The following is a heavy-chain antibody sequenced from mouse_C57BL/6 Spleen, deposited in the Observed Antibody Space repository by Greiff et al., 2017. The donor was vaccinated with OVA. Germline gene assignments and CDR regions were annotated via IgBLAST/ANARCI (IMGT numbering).Heavy chain of an antibody. CDR2: IYPSDSET. CDR1: GYTFTSYW. Sequence: QVQLQQPGAELVRPGSSVKLSCKASGYTFTSYWMDWVKQRPGQGLEWIGNIYPSDSETHYNQKFKDKATLTVDKSSSTAYMQLSSLTSEDSAVYYCARGLTSYYDYWGQGTTLTVSS. CDR3: ARGLTSYYDY. D-gene: IGHD1-3*01. V-gene: IGHV1-61*01. J-gene: IGHJ2*01.